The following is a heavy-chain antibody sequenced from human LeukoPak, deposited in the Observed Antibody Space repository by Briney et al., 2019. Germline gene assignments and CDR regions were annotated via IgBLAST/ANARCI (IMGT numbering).Heavy chain of an antibody. CDR3: ARVEATTGRNYHYYYMDV. V-gene: IGHV3-21*01. Sequence: GGSLRLSCGASGFYFSSYSMNWVRQAPGKGLEWVSSINSGSTYMYYADSVKGRFTISRDNAKNSLRLQMYSLRAEDTAVYFCARVEATTGRNYHYYYMDVWGKGTTVTVSS. J-gene: IGHJ6*03. CDR2: INSGSTYM. D-gene: IGHD1-1*01. CDR1: GFYFSSYS.